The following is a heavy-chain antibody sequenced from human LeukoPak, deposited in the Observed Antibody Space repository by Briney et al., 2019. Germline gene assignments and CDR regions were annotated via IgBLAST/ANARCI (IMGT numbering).Heavy chain of an antibody. Sequence: GGSLRLSCAASGFTFSSYSMNWVRQAPGKGLEWVSSISSSSSYIYYADSVKGRFTISRDNAKNSLYLQMNSLRVEDTALFYCARGKGSASLHAFDFWGQGTLVTVSS. CDR3: ARGKGSASLHAFDF. J-gene: IGHJ3*01. CDR2: ISSSSSYI. CDR1: GFTFSSYS. V-gene: IGHV3-21*04. D-gene: IGHD6-6*01.